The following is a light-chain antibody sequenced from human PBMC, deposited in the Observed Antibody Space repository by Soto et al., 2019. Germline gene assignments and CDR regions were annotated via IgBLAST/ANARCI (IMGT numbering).Light chain of an antibody. CDR1: SSDIGDYNY. V-gene: IGLV2-8*01. Sequence: QSALTQPPSASGSPGQSVTISCTGTSSDIGDYNYVSWYQQHPGKAPKLMIYEVSKRPSGVPDRFSGSKSGNTASLTVSGLQAEDGADYYCSSYAGSLYVFGPGTKVTVL. CDR2: EVS. CDR3: SSYAGSLYV. J-gene: IGLJ1*01.